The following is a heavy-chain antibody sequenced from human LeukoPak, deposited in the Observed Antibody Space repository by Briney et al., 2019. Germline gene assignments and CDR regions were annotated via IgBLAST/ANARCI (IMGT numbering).Heavy chain of an antibody. CDR2: IYYSGST. J-gene: IGHJ4*02. V-gene: IGHV4-59*01. D-gene: IGHD6-19*01. CDR3: ARRGGAVDGAFDY. CDR1: GGTISSYY. Sequence: TSETLSLTCTVSGGTISSYYWSWIRQPPGKGLEWIGYIYYSGSTNYNPSLKSRITISVDTSKNQFSLKLSSVTAADTAVYYCARRGGAVDGAFDYWGQGTLVTVSS.